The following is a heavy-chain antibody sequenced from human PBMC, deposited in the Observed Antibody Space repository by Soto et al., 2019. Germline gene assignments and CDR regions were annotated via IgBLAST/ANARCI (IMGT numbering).Heavy chain of an antibody. CDR2: IKSKTDGGTT. CDR1: GVTFRNSW. J-gene: IGHJ6*02. D-gene: IGHD3-10*01. V-gene: IGHV3-15*01. CDR3: TTDQSPIEYYGSGSYYSRYYYGMDV. Sequence: PGWCLKLSCAASGVTFRNSWMSGVRQAPGKGLEWVGRIKSKTDGGTTDYAAPVKGRFTISRDDSKNTLYLQMNSLKTEDTAVYYCTTDQSPIEYYGSGSYYSRYYYGMDVWGQGTTVTVSS.